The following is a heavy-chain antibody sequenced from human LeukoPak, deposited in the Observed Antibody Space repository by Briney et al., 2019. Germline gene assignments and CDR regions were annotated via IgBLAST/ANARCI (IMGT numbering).Heavy chain of an antibody. Sequence: PSETLSLTCTVSGGSISGYYWNWIRQPPGKGLEWIGYFYYGRSGSANYNPSLKSRLTISVDTSKNQFSLKLSSVTAADTAVYYCARGLERGPYYYFYHMGVWGKGTTVSVSS. CDR2: FYYGRSGSA. CDR3: ARGLERGPYYYFYHMGV. V-gene: IGHV4-59*01. CDR1: GGSISGYY. D-gene: IGHD1-1*01. J-gene: IGHJ6*03.